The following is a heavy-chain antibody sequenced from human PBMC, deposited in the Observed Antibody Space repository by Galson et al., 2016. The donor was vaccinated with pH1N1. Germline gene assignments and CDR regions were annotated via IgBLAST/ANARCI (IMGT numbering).Heavy chain of an antibody. CDR2: MNPNSGNT. Sequence: SVKVSCKASGYTFTSYDINWVRQATGQGLEWMGWMNPNSGNTGSAQKFQGRVTMTRNTSISTAYMELSSLRSDDTAVYYCTNEFTGGYFAGFEIWGQGRMVTVSS. J-gene: IGHJ3*02. D-gene: IGHD7-27*01. V-gene: IGHV1-8*01. CDR1: GYTFTSYD. CDR3: TNEFTGGYFAGFEI.